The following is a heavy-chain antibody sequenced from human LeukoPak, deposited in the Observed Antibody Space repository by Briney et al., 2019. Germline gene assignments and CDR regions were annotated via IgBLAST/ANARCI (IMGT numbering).Heavy chain of an antibody. CDR2: ISYDGSNK. D-gene: IGHD1-7*01. V-gene: IGHV3-30-3*01. Sequence: PGGSLRLSCAASGFTFSSYAMHWVRQAPGKGLEWVAVISYDGSNKYYADSVKGRFTISRDNSKNTLYLQMNSLRAEDTAVYYCARERYNWNYCFDYWGQGTLVTVSS. CDR3: ARERYNWNYCFDY. J-gene: IGHJ4*02. CDR1: GFTFSSYA.